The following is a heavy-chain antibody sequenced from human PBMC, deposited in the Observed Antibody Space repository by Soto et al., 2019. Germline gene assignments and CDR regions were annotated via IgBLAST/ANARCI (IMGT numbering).Heavy chain of an antibody. Sequence: VASVKVSCKASGGTFSSYAISWVRQAPGQGLEWMGGIIPIFGTANYAQKFQGRVTITADKSTSTAYMELSSLRSEDTAVYYCARDPIIAAAGLYYYYGMDVWGQGTTVTVSS. D-gene: IGHD6-13*01. CDR2: IIPIFGTA. V-gene: IGHV1-69*06. CDR1: GGTFSSYA. J-gene: IGHJ6*02. CDR3: ARDPIIAAAGLYYYYGMDV.